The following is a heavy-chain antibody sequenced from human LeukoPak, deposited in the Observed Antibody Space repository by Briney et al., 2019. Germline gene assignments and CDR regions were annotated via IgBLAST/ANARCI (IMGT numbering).Heavy chain of an antibody. D-gene: IGHD2-21*01. CDR3: AKEPQNCGGGSRTPEIARGYSWFDP. CDR2: ISGSGGST. Sequence: QPGGSLRLSCAASGFTFSSYAMSWVRQAPGKGLEWVSAISGSGGSTYYADSVKGRFTISRDNSKNTLYLQMNSLRAEDTAVYYCAKEPQNCGGGSRTPEIARGYSWFDPWGQGTLVTVSS. J-gene: IGHJ5*02. CDR1: GFTFSSYA. V-gene: IGHV3-23*01.